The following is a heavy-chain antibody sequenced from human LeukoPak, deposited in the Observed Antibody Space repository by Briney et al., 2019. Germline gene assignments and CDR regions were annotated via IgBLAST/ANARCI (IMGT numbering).Heavy chain of an antibody. CDR2: ISGSGGST. D-gene: IGHD3-10*01. J-gene: IGHJ3*02. CDR3: AKRNYGSGSSGAFDI. V-gene: IGHV3-23*01. CDR1: GFTFSSYA. Sequence: GGSLRLSCAASGFTFSSYAMSWVRQAPGKGLEWVSAISGSGGSTYYTDSVKGRFTISRDNSKNTLYLQMNSLRAEDTAVYYCAKRNYGSGSSGAFDIWGQGTMVTVSS.